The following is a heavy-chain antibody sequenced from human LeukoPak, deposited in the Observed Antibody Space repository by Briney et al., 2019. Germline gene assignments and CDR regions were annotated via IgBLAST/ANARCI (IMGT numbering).Heavy chain of an antibody. D-gene: IGHD6-6*01. J-gene: IGHJ4*02. CDR1: GFTFSSYA. CDR2: ISGGGETT. V-gene: IGHV3-23*01. Sequence: PGGSLRLSCAASGFTFSSYAMSWVRQAPGEGLEWVSGISGGGETTYYADSVKGRFTISRDNSKNTLYLQMNSLRAEDTAVYYCARFGIGQLVPVLAFDYWGQGTLVTVSS. CDR3: ARFGIGQLVPVLAFDY.